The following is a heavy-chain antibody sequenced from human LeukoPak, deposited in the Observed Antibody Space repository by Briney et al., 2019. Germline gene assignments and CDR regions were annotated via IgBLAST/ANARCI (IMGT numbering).Heavy chain of an antibody. V-gene: IGHV3-66*01. CDR2: IYSGGST. CDR1: GFTVSSNY. CDR3: ARAGYYESYAFDI. Sequence: GGSLRLSCAASGFTVSSNYMTWVRQAPGKGLEWVSVIYSGGSTYYADSVKGRLTISRDNSKNTLYLQMNSLRVEDTAVYYCARAGYYESYAFDIWGHGTTVTVSS. D-gene: IGHD3-16*01. J-gene: IGHJ3*02.